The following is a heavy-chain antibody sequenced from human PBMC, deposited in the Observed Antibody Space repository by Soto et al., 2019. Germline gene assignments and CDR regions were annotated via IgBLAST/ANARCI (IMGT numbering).Heavy chain of an antibody. CDR2: INSDGSST. CDR3: VRDPLVHQFDI. J-gene: IGHJ3*02. Sequence: VWSLRLSCASYGFTFSSNWMHWVRQAPGKGLVWVSRINSDGSSTNYADSVKGRFTISRDNAKNMLYLQMTSLRVEDTAVYYCVRDPLVHQFDIWGQGTMVTVS. D-gene: IGHD2-2*01. V-gene: IGHV3-74*01. CDR1: GFTFSSNW.